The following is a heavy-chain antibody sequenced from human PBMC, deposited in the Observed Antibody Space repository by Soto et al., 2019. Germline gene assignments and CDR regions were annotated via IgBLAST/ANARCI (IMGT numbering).Heavy chain of an antibody. D-gene: IGHD6-19*01. CDR2: IGVSGGDT. J-gene: IGHJ4*02. Sequence: EVQLLESGGDLVQPGGSLRLSCVASGFIFSDYAMTWVRQAPGKGLEWVSTIGVSGGDTYYADSVKGRFTITRDNSKNTVYVQRNSLRAEDTAVYYCVKRAVTGVWWFFDHWGQGALVAVSS. CDR3: VKRAVTGVWWFFDH. CDR1: GFIFSDYA. V-gene: IGHV3-23*01.